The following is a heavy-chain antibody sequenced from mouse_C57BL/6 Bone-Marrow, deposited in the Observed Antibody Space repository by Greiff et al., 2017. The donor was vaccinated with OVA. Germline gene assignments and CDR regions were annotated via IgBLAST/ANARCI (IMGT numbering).Heavy chain of an antibody. CDR1: GIAFSRYW. CDR2: IIPDSSTI. CDR3: AGPRLRRAMDY. J-gene: IGHJ4*01. Sequence: EVQLQQSGGGLVQPGGSLKLSCAASGIAFSRYWMCWVRRAPGEGLEWIGEIIPDSSTINYAPSLKDHFSISRDNAKNTLYLQMRTVREKDTALNYCAGPRLRRAMDYWGEETSVTVSS. V-gene: IGHV4-1*01.